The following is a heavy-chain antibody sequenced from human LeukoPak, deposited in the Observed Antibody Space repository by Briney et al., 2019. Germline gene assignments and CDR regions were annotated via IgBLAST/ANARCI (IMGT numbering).Heavy chain of an antibody. V-gene: IGHV4-39*07. Sequence: SETLSLTRTVSGGSISSSSYYWGWIRQPPGKGLEGIGSIYYSGSTYYNPSLKSRVTISVDTSKNQFSLKLSSVTAADTAVYYGTRVVVAATPVYYYYYMDVWGKGTTVTVSS. CDR1: GGSISSSSYY. D-gene: IGHD2-15*01. J-gene: IGHJ6*03. CDR2: IYYSGST. CDR3: TRVVVAATPVYYYYYMDV.